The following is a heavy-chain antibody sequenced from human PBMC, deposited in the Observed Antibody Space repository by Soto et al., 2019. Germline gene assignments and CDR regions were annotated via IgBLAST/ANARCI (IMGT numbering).Heavy chain of an antibody. CDR1: GYTFTSYG. J-gene: IGHJ4*02. CDR2: ISAYNGNT. V-gene: IGHV1-18*01. D-gene: IGHD4-4*01. CDR3: AGGHDYSNSNHQPPSY. Sequence: GASVKVSCKASGYTFTSYGISWVRQAPGQGLEWMGWISAYNGNTNYAQKLQGRVTMTTDTSTSTAYMELRSLRSDDTAVYYCAGGHDYSNSNHQPPSYWGQGTLVTVSS.